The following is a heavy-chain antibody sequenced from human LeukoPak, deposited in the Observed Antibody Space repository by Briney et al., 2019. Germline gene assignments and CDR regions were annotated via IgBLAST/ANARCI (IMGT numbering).Heavy chain of an antibody. CDR1: GFTVSTNY. CDR2: IYRSGST. J-gene: IGHJ3*02. Sequence: GGSLRLSCAASGFTVSTNYVSWVRQAPGKGLEWVSVIYRSGSTYYADSVKGRFTISRDNSKNTLYLQMNRLRAEDTSVYYCARDSGHDAFDIWGQGTMVTVSS. V-gene: IGHV3-53*01. CDR3: ARDSGHDAFDI.